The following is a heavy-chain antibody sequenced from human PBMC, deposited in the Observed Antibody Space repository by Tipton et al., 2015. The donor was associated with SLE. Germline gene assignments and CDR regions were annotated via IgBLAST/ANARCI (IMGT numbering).Heavy chain of an antibody. CDR1: GGSISSDNYF. D-gene: IGHD3-3*02. CDR2: IHYSGSA. CDR3: AREVKIISDSDAFDI. J-gene: IGHJ3*02. Sequence: GLVKPSQNLSLTCTVSGGSISSDNYFWSWIRQHPDKGLEWIGYIHYSGSAYYNPSLKSRFTISVDTSKNQFSLRLNSVTAADTAVYYCAREVKIISDSDAFDIWGQGTLVTVSS. V-gene: IGHV4-31*03.